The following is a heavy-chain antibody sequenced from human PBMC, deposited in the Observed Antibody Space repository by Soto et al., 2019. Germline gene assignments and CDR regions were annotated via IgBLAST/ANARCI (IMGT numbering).Heavy chain of an antibody. V-gene: IGHV3-23*01. Sequence: GGSLRLSCAASGFTFSSYSMSWVRQAPGKGLEWVSGFRTGSDDGTTYYADSVKGRFTISRDNSKNTLFLQMNSLRAEDTAIYYCAKKVNSGPGSQYFDYWGQGTLVTVSS. CDR2: FRTGSDDGTT. J-gene: IGHJ4*02. CDR1: GFTFSSYS. D-gene: IGHD3-10*01. CDR3: AKKVNSGPGSQYFDY.